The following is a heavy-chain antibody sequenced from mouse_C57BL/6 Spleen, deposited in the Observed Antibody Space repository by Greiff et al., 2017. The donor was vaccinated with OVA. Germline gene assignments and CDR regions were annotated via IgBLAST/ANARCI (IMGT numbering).Heavy chain of an antibody. J-gene: IGHJ2*01. CDR3: ARGGYWDDDY. D-gene: IGHD4-1*01. CDR1: GYTFTSYG. V-gene: IGHV1-81*01. Sequence: VQLQQSGAELARPGASVKLSCKASGYTFTSYGISWVKQRTGQGLEWIGEIYPGSGNTYYNEKFKGKATLTADKSSSTAYMELRSLTSEDSAVYFCARGGYWDDDYWGQGTTLTVSS. CDR2: IYPGSGNT.